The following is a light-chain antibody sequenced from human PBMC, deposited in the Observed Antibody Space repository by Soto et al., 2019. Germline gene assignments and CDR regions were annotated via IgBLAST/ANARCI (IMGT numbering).Light chain of an antibody. CDR3: MHPLRNPWT. CDR1: QSLLNSNGNNY. J-gene: IGKJ1*01. Sequence: DIVMTQSPLSLPVTPGEPASISCTSSQSLLNSNGNNYWDWYVQKPGQSRQLLIHLGSKRASEVPDGFSGSGSGTSFTLKISRVEAEDVGVYYCMHPLRNPWTFGQGTRVEIK. CDR2: LGS. V-gene: IGKV2-28*01.